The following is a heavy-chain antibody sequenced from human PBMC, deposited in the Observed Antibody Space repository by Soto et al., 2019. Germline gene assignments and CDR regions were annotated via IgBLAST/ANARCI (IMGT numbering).Heavy chain of an antibody. J-gene: IGHJ4*02. CDR3: ARARYSSGWYPTPFDY. CDR1: GGSISSSSDY. Sequence: SETLSLTCTVSGGSISSSSDYWGWIRQPPGKGLEWIGNIYYSGSTYYSPSLKSRVTISVDTSKNQFSLKLSSVTAADTAVYYCARARYSSGWYPTPFDYWGQGTLVTVSS. CDR2: IYYSGST. D-gene: IGHD6-19*01. V-gene: IGHV4-39*07.